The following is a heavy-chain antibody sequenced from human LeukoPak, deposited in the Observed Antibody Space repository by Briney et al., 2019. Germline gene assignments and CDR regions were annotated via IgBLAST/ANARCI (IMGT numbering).Heavy chain of an antibody. V-gene: IGHV3-7*01. CDR3: ARERIGAYYFDS. Sequence: GGSLRLSCEASGFTFSSYWMTWVRQAPGKGLEWVDNIKQDGSEKYYVDSVKGRFTISRDNAKNSLYLQMNSLRAEDTAMYYCARERIGAYYFDSWGQGTLVTVSS. D-gene: IGHD3-3*01. CDR1: GFTFSSYW. J-gene: IGHJ4*02. CDR2: IKQDGSEK.